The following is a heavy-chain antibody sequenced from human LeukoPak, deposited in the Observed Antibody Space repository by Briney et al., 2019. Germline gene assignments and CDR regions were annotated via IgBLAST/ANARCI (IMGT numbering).Heavy chain of an antibody. V-gene: IGHV3-23*01. CDR2: IDYSGGST. CDR3: NSGWYGVS. CDR1: GFTLSSYE. Sequence: PGGSLRLSCTASGFTLSSYEMSWIRQAPGKGLEWVSSIDYSGGSTYYADSVKGRFTISRDNSKNTLYLQLNSLRGDDTAVCTRNSGWYGVSWGQGTLVTVSS. J-gene: IGHJ4*02. D-gene: IGHD6-19*01.